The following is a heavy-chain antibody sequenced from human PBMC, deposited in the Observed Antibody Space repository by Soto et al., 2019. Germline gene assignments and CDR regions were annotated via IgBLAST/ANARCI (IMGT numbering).Heavy chain of an antibody. CDR1: GFTFGHFA. J-gene: IGHJ4*02. V-gene: IGHV3-49*04. Sequence: GGSLRLSCATSGFTFGHFAMSWVRQAPGKGLEWLGFIRSKTYGGTTEYAASVKGRFTVSRDDSKSIAYLQMNSLNTEDTAVYYCIKCGGDCYSSDYWGQGTQVTVSS. CDR2: IRSKTYGGTT. D-gene: IGHD2-21*02. CDR3: IKCGGDCYSSDY.